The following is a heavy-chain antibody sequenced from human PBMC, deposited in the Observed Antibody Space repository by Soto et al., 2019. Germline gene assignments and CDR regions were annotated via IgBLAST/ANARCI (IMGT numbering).Heavy chain of an antibody. V-gene: IGHV4-61*01. CDR3: ARDIQRVDYSHYGRWCRAHYFYCMDV. CDR1: GGSVSSGSYY. J-gene: IGHJ6*02. CDR2: IYYSGST. Sequence: SETLSLTCTVSGGSVSSGSYYWSWIRQPPGKGLEWIGYIYYSGSTNYNPSLKSRVTISVDTSKNQFSLKLSSVTAADTAVYYCARDIQRVDYSHYGRWCRAHYFYCMDVWGQGTTVTVSS. D-gene: IGHD4-4*01.